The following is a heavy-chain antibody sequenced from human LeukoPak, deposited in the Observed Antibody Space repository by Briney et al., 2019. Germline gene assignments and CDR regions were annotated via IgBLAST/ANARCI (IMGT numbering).Heavy chain of an antibody. V-gene: IGHV1-46*01. J-gene: IGHJ4*02. Sequence: ASVKVSCKASGYTFISYYIHWVRQAPGQGLEWMGIINPSGGSTSYAQNFQGRVTMTRDTSTSTAYMELSSLKSEDTAVYYCARGVKRSSGWTHYFDYWGQGTLVTVSS. CDR1: GYTFISYY. D-gene: IGHD6-19*01. CDR3: ARGVKRSSGWTHYFDY. CDR2: INPSGGST.